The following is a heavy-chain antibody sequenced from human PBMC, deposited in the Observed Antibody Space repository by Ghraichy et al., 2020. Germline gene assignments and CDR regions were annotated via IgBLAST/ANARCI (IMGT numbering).Heavy chain of an antibody. CDR3: ARERRELTLPVGQFDD. J-gene: IGHJ4*02. D-gene: IGHD1-26*01. CDR2: VRKKSHSYTT. CDR1: GFTFSDHY. Sequence: GESLNISCAASGFTFSDHYMDWVRQAPGKGLEWVGRVRKKSHSYTTDYGASVEGRFSISRDDSKNSLHLQMNNLNTEDTAVYYCARERRELTLPVGQFDDWGQGILVTVSS. V-gene: IGHV3-72*01.